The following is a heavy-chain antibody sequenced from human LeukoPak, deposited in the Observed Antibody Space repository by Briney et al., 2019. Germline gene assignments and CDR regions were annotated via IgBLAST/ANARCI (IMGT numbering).Heavy chain of an antibody. Sequence: SETLSLTCTVSGGSISSGDYYWSWIRQPPGKGLEWIGYIYYSGSTYYNPSLKSRVTISVDTSKNQFSPKLSSVTAADTAVYYCARAFDSSVNFDYWGQGTLVTVSS. CDR3: ARAFDSSVNFDY. CDR1: GGSISSGDYY. V-gene: IGHV4-30-4*01. J-gene: IGHJ4*02. D-gene: IGHD6-19*01. CDR2: IYYSGST.